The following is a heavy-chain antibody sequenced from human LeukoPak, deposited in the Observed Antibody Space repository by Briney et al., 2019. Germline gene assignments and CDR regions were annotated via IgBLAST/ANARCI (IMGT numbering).Heavy chain of an antibody. CDR3: ARGVPAAMISWFDP. J-gene: IGHJ5*02. D-gene: IGHD2-2*01. Sequence: KSSETLSLTCTVSGGSISSGGYYWSWIRQHPGKGLEWIGYIYYSGSTYYNPSLKSRVTISVDTSKSQFSLKLSSVTAADTAVYYCARGVPAAMISWFDPWGQGTLVTVSS. CDR2: IYYSGST. CDR1: GGSISSGGYY. V-gene: IGHV4-31*03.